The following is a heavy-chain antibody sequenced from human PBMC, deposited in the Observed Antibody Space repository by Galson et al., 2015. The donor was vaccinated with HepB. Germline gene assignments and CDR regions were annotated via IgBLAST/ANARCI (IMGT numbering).Heavy chain of an antibody. CDR3: VKVHSPWFAREGDEVNFDY. Sequence: SLRLSCAASGFTFSSYAMHWVRQAPGKGLEYVSAISSNGGSTYYADSVKGRFTISRDNSKNTLYLQMSSLRAEDTAVYYCVKVHSPWFAREGDEVNFDYWGQGTLVTVSS. V-gene: IGHV3-64D*06. J-gene: IGHJ4*02. D-gene: IGHD3-10*01. CDR1: GFTFSSYA. CDR2: ISSNGGST.